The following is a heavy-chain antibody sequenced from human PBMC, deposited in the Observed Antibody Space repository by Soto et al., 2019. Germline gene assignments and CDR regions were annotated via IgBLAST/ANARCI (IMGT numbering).Heavy chain of an antibody. Sequence: QVQLQQWGAGLLKPSETLSLTCAVYGGSFSGFYWSWIRQTPGKGLEWIGEINHSGLTYYNPSLKRRVTISADTSKDQCSLKLNFVTASDTAVYYCARGEAINWHTPHYWFQGTMVTVSS. D-gene: IGHD1-1*01. V-gene: IGHV4-34*01. CDR1: GGSFSGFY. J-gene: IGHJ4*02. CDR2: INHSGLT. CDR3: ARGEAINWHTPHY.